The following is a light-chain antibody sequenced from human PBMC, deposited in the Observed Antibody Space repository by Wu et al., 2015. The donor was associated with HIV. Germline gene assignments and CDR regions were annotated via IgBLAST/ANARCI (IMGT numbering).Light chain of an antibody. V-gene: IGKV1-5*03. CDR1: QSISSW. CDR2: KAS. J-gene: IGKJ1*01. Sequence: DIQMTQSPSTLSASVGDRVTITCRASQSISSWLAWYQQKPGKAPKLLIYKASDLESGVPSSFSGSGSGTDFTLTISRLEPEDFAVYYCQQYGSSPPTFGQGTKVEIK. CDR3: QQYGSSPPT.